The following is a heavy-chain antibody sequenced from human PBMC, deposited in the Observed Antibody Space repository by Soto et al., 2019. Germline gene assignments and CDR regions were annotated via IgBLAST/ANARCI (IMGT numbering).Heavy chain of an antibody. CDR1: GFTFGGYA. V-gene: IGHV3-23*01. J-gene: IGHJ3*02. D-gene: IGHD2-2*01. CDR2: IRGSGGST. Sequence: VGSLRLSCTASGFTFGGYAISWVLQAPGKGLEWVSAIRGSGGSTYYADSVKGRFTISRDNSKNTLYLQMNSLRAEDTAVYYCAKDLLLHGGDCSSTSGRSDAFDIWGQGAMVTVSS. CDR3: AKDLLLHGGDCSSTSGRSDAFDI.